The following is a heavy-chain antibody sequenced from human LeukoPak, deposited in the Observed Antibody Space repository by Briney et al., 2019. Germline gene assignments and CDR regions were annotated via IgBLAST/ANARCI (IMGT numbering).Heavy chain of an antibody. CDR1: GGTFSSYA. Sequence: ASVKVSCKASGGTFSSYAISWVRQAPGQGLEWMGRIIPILGIANYAQKFQGRVTITADKSTSTAYMELSSLRSEDTAVYYCARGRGRSSSWGHAFDIWGQGTMVTVSS. V-gene: IGHV1-69*04. CDR2: IIPILGIA. CDR3: ARGRGRSSSWGHAFDI. D-gene: IGHD6-13*01. J-gene: IGHJ3*02.